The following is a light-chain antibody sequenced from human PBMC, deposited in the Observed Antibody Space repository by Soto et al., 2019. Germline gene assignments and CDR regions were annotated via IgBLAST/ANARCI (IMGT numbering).Light chain of an antibody. CDR3: QQYGTSPLT. Sequence: ETVLTQSPGTLSLSPGEGATLSCRASQTVKNNYLAWYQQRRRLAPRLLVYGASGRATGIPDRFSGSGSGTDFTLTITRLEPEDFAVYYCQQYGTSPLTFGGGTKVDIK. J-gene: IGKJ4*02. V-gene: IGKV3-20*01. CDR1: QTVKNNY. CDR2: GAS.